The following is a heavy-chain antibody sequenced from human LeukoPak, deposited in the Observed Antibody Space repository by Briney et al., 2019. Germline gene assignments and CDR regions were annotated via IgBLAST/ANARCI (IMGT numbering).Heavy chain of an antibody. CDR2: INPNSGGT. CDR3: ARYSGSYLIDY. J-gene: IGHJ4*02. D-gene: IGHD1-26*01. Sequence: ASVKVSCXASGYTSTGYYMHWVRQAPGQGLEWMGRINPNSGGTNYAQKFQGRVTMTRDTSISTAYMELSRLRSDDTAVYYCARYSGSYLIDYWGQGTLVTVSS. CDR1: GYTSTGYY. V-gene: IGHV1-2*06.